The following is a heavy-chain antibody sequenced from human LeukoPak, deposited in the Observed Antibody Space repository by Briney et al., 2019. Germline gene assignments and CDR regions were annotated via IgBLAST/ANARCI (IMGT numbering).Heavy chain of an antibody. V-gene: IGHV3-23*01. D-gene: IGHD2-2*01. Sequence: GGSLRLSCAASGFTFSTYAMSWVRQAPGKGLEWVSAISGSGGSTYYADSVKGRFTISRDNSKNTLFLQMNSLRAEDTVVYYCAKDRYCSSSSCYDASWGQGTLVTVSS. J-gene: IGHJ5*02. CDR1: GFTFSTYA. CDR2: ISGSGGST. CDR3: AKDRYCSSSSCYDAS.